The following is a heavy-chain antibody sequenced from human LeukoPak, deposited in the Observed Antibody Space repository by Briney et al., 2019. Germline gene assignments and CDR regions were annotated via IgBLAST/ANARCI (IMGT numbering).Heavy chain of an antibody. V-gene: IGHV1-69*13. CDR1: GDTFSSYG. D-gene: IGHD3-22*01. CDR3: ARGMEGKYYYDSSRYSTVR. J-gene: IGHJ4*02. CDR2: IIPIFGTP. Sequence: ASVKVSCKASGDTFSSYGFSWVRQAPGQGLEWMGGIIPIFGTPNYAQKFQGRVTITADESTRTAYMELSSLRSEDTAVYYCARGMEGKYYYDSSRYSTVRWGQGTLVTVSS.